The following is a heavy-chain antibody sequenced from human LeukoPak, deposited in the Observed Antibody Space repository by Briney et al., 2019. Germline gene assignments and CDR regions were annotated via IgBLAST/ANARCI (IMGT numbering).Heavy chain of an antibody. CDR2: ISYDGSNK. V-gene: IGHV3-30-3*01. D-gene: IGHD5-12*01. CDR3: AGVRGDVDIVATILGY. J-gene: IGHJ4*02. CDR1: GFTFSSYA. Sequence: PGGSLRLSCAASGFTFSSYAMHWVRQAPGKGLEWVAVISYDGSNKYYADSVKGRFTISRDNSKNTLYLQMNSLRAEDTAVYYCAGVRGDVDIVATILGYWGQGTLVTVSS.